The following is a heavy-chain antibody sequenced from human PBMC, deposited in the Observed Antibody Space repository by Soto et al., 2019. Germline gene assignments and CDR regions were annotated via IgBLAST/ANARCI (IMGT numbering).Heavy chain of an antibody. J-gene: IGHJ4*02. CDR3: ARIYSGSRLDY. Sequence: EASVKVSCKASGYTFTSYAMHWVRQAPGQRLEWMGWINAGNGSTNYAQKFQGRVIMTRDTSTNTVYMELSTLRSDDTAVYYCARIYSGSRLDYCGEGTMVTVSS. CDR2: INAGNGST. CDR1: GYTFTSYA. V-gene: IGHV1-3*01. D-gene: IGHD1-26*01.